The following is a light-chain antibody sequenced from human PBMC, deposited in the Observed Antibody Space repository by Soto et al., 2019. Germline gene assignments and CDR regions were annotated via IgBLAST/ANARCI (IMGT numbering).Light chain of an antibody. J-gene: IGKJ4*01. CDR3: QQYGNSPPLT. V-gene: IGKV3-20*01. CDR2: GAS. CDR1: QSVSSH. Sequence: EIVLTQSPGTLSLSPGERATLYCKASQSVSSHLAWYQQRPGQAPRLLIHGASSRATGTPDRFSGSGSGTDFTLTISRLEPEDFALYYCQQYGNSPPLTFGGGTKV.